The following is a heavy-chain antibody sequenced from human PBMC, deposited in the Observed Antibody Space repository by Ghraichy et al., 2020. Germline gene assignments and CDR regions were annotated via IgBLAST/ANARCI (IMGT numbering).Heavy chain of an antibody. CDR2: INQNGIIE. D-gene: IGHD2-15*01. Sequence: GESLNISCAASGLSFSSHWMNWVRQAPGKGLEWVANINQNGIIENYVDSVRGRFTISRDNAENSLYLRMDSLRAEDTAVYYCARDPDPILGVSFDIWGQGTMVTVSS. CDR3: ARDPDPILGVSFDI. CDR1: GLSFSSHW. J-gene: IGHJ3*02. V-gene: IGHV3-7*01.